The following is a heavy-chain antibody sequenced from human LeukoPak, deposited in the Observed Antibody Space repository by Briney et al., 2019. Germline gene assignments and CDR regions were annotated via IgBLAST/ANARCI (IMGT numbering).Heavy chain of an antibody. V-gene: IGHV4-30-4*01. D-gene: IGHD5-24*01. J-gene: IGHJ4*02. Sequence: SQTLPLTCTVSGGSISSGDYYWSWIRQPPGKGLEWIGYIYYSGSTYYNPSLKSRVTVSVDTSTNQFSLKLSSVIAADTAVYYCARTAQPTRDGSPFDYWGQGTLVTVSS. CDR1: GGSISSGDYY. CDR3: ARTAQPTRDGSPFDY. CDR2: IYYSGST.